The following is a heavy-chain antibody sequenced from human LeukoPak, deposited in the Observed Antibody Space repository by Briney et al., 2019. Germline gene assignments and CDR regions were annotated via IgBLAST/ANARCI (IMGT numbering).Heavy chain of an antibody. V-gene: IGHV1-18*01. CDR1: GYTFISYG. J-gene: IGHJ4*02. Sequence: ASVKVSCKASGYTFISYGVSWVRQAPGQGLEWMGWVSAYNGNTNYAQELQGRVTMTTEKSTSTAYMELRSLRSDDTAVYYCARGKRGYFFDYWGQGTLVTVSS. CDR2: VSAYNGNT. CDR3: ARGKRGYFFDY. D-gene: IGHD3-16*01.